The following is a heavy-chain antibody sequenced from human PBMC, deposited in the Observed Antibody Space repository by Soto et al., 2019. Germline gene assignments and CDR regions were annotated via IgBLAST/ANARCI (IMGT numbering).Heavy chain of an antibody. D-gene: IGHD3-10*01. J-gene: IGHJ6*02. CDR3: ARQGFGPLHGLVDV. CDR1: GGSISSYY. CDR2: VHHSWGS. V-gene: IGHV4-59*08. Sequence: QVQLQESGPGLVKPSETLSLSCTVSGGSISSYYWSWFRQSPGKRMEWIGYVHHSWGSSYNPSLQSRFAISLDTSKSQFSLKVTSVTATDTAGYYCARQGFGPLHGLVDVWGQGTTVTVSS.